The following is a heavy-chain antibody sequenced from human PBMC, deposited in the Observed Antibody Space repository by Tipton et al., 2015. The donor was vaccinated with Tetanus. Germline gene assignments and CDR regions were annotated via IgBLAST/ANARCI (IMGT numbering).Heavy chain of an antibody. Sequence: TLSLTCTVSGGSISSSSYYWGWIRQPPGKRLEWIGSIYYSGSTYYNPSLKSRVTISVDTSKNQFSLKLSSVTAADTAVYYCARWNSSGWYNWFDPWGQGTLVTVSS. CDR1: GGSISSSSYY. J-gene: IGHJ5*02. V-gene: IGHV4-39*01. CDR2: IYYSGST. D-gene: IGHD6-19*01. CDR3: ARWNSSGWYNWFDP.